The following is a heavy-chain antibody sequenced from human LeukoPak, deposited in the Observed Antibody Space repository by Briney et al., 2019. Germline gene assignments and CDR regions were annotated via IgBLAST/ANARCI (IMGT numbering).Heavy chain of an antibody. J-gene: IGHJ6*02. V-gene: IGHV4-59*01. CDR3: ARDHLAAAGHYYYGVDV. Sequence: PSGTLSLTSTVSGGSISSYYWSWMRQPPRKGLEWIGYIYSSGFTKYNHSLKGRVTMAVDTSKNQFSLKLSSVTAADTAVYYCARDHLAAAGHYYYGVDVWGQGTTVTVSS. CDR2: IYSSGFT. CDR1: GGSISSYY. D-gene: IGHD6-13*01.